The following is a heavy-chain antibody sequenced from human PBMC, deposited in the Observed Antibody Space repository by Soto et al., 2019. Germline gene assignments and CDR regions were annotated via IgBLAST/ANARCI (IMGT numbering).Heavy chain of an antibody. CDR2: IKQDGSEK. CDR3: ARVWVVPAAIGY. D-gene: IGHD2-2*01. J-gene: IGHJ4*02. CDR1: RFTLSSYW. Sequence: GGSMRLASAASRFTLSSYWMSWVRQAPGKGLEWVANIKQDGSEKYYVDSVKGRFTISRDNAKNSLYLQMNSLRAEDTAVYYCARVWVVPAAIGYWGQGTLVTVSS. V-gene: IGHV3-7*01.